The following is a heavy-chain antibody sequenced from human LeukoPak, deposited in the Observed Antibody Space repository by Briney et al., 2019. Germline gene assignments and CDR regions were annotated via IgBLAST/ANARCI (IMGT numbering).Heavy chain of an antibody. D-gene: IGHD2-15*01. J-gene: IGHJ4*02. V-gene: IGHV3-23*01. Sequence: GGSLRLSCAASGFAFSSFAMSWVRQAPGMGLEWVSVISGSGGTTFYADSVKGRFTISRDKSKNTLYLQMNSLRAEDTAVYYCAKSGGDSCYSFSSIWGQGTLVTVSS. CDR2: ISGSGGTT. CDR3: AKSGGDSCYSFSSI. CDR1: GFAFSSFA.